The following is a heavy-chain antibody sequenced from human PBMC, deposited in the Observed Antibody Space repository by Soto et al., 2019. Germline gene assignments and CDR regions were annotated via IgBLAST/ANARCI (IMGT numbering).Heavy chain of an antibody. CDR2: IIPIFGTA. J-gene: IGHJ4*02. V-gene: IGHV1-69*06. Sequence: QVQLVQSGAEVKKPGSSVKVSCKASGDTFSSYAISWVRQAPGQGLEWMGGIIPIFGTANYAQKFQGRVTITADKSTSTAYMELSSLRSEDTAVYYCARGPYYDFWSGRGHFDYWGQGTLVTVSS. D-gene: IGHD3-3*01. CDR3: ARGPYYDFWSGRGHFDY. CDR1: GDTFSSYA.